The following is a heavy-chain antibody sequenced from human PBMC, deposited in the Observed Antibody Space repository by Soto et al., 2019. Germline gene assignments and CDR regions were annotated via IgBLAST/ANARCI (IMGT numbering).Heavy chain of an antibody. D-gene: IGHD3-10*01. J-gene: IGHJ4*02. CDR3: ARGGIQLSYAFDY. V-gene: IGHV4-4*07. Sequence: ASETLSLTCSVSGSSFSNFYWSWIQQPAGKGLEWIGRIYTSGATSYNPSLKSRVRMSVDTSQSQMSLSLTSVTAADTAVYYCARGGIQLSYAFDYWGQGILVTVSS. CDR1: GSSFSNFY. CDR2: IYTSGAT.